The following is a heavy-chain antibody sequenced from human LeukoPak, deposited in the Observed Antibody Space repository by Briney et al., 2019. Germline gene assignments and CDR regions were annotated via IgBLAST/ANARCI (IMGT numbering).Heavy chain of an antibody. CDR1: GFTFSSYA. V-gene: IGHV3-30-3*01. Sequence: TGGSLRLSCAASGFTFSSYAMHWVRQAPGKGLEWVAVISYDGSNKYYADSVKGRFTISRDNSKNTLYLQMNSLRAEDTAVYYCARALLWFGGDAFDIWGQGTMVTVSS. CDR3: ARALLWFGGDAFDI. D-gene: IGHD3-10*01. J-gene: IGHJ3*02. CDR2: ISYDGSNK.